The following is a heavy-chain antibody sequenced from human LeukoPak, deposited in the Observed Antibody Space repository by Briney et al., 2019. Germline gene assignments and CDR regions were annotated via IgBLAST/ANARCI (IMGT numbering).Heavy chain of an antibody. CDR1: GGSISSSSYY. CDR3: ARRNGAVDIGY. V-gene: IGHV4-39*01. D-gene: IGHD2-15*01. CDR2: IYYSGST. Sequence: SETLSLTCTVSGGSISSSSYYWGWIRQPPGKGLEWIGSIYYSGSTYYNPSPKSRVTISVDTSKNQFSLKLSSVTAADTAVYYCARRNGAVDIGYWGQGTLVTVSS. J-gene: IGHJ4*02.